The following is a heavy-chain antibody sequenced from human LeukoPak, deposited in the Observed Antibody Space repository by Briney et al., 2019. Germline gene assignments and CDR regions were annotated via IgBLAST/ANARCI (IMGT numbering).Heavy chain of an antibody. CDR3: ARSPQGVAAAGNLGMDH. J-gene: IGHJ4*02. D-gene: IGHD6-13*01. CDR1: GFTFSSYS. V-gene: IGHV3-21*01. CDR2: ISSSSSYI. Sequence: KTGGSLRLSCAASGFTFSSYSMNWVRQAPGKGLEWVSSISSSSSYIYYADSVKGRFTISRDNAKNSLYLQMNSLRAEDTAVYYCARSPQGVAAAGNLGMDHWGQGTLVTVSS.